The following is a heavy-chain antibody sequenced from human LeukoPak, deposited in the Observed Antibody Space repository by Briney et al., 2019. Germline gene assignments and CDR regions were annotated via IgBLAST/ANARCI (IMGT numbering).Heavy chain of an antibody. J-gene: IGHJ4*02. CDR1: GFTFDDYA. CDR2: ISWNSGSI. D-gene: IGHD6-19*01. CDR3: AKTGYSSGWYRIWDY. V-gene: IGHV3-9*01. Sequence: PGRSLRLSCAASGFTFDDYAVHWVRQAPGKGLELVSGISWNSGSIGYADSVKGRFTISRDNAKNSLYLQMNSLRAEDTALYYCAKTGYSSGWYRIWDYWGQGTLVTVSS.